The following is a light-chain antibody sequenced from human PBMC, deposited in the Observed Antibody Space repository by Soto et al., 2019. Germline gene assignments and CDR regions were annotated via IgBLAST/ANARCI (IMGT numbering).Light chain of an antibody. V-gene: IGKV3-15*01. CDR3: QQYYSWPPLT. CDR1: QSVSTD. CDR2: GAS. Sequence: IVMTQSPAIVSVSPGDRATLSCRASQSVSTDIAWYQQKLGQAPRLLIYGASTRATGIPARFSGSGYGTEFTLTISGLQSEDFAVYYCQQYYSWPPLTFGGGTKVEI. J-gene: IGKJ4*01.